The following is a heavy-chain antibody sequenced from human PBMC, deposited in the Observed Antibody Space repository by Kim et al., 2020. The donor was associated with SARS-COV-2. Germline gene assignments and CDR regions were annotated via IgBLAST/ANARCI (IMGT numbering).Heavy chain of an antibody. Sequence: SETLSLTCSASGDSISSINCYWGWVRQSPGKGLEWIGSVHYSGTTYYNPSLKSRVTTSIDTSKNQFSLKVSSVTAADTAVYYCARLDIVRYFDYWGQGALVPVSS. CDR2: VHYSGTT. CDR1: GDSISSINCY. CDR3: ARLDIVRYFDY. V-gene: IGHV4-39*01. J-gene: IGHJ4*02. D-gene: IGHD3-9*01.